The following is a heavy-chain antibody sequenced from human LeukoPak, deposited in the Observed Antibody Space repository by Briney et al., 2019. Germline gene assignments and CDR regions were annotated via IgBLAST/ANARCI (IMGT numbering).Heavy chain of an antibody. V-gene: IGHV4-59*12. D-gene: IGHD3-10*01. J-gene: IGHJ4*02. Sequence: SETLSLTCTVSGGSISNYYWNWIRQPPGKGLEWIGYIYYSGTTNYNPSLKSRVSMSVDTSKNQFSLKLSSVTAADTAVYYCARFGLSGSYLDYWGQGTLVTVSS. CDR1: GGSISNYY. CDR2: IYYSGTT. CDR3: ARFGLSGSYLDY.